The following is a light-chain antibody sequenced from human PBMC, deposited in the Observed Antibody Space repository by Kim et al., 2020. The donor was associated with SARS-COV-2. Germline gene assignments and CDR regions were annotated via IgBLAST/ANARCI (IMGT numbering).Light chain of an antibody. J-gene: IGLJ2*01. CDR2: GKN. Sequence: SSELTQDPAVSVALGQTVRITCQGDSLRSYYASWYQQKPGQAPVLVIYGKNNRPSGIPDRFSGSSSGNTASLTITGAQAEDEADYYCNSRDSSGNRLVFGGVTKLTVL. CDR3: NSRDSSGNRLV. V-gene: IGLV3-19*01. CDR1: SLRSYY.